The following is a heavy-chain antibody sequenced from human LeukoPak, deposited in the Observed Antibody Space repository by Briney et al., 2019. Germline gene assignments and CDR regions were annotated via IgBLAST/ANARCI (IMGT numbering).Heavy chain of an antibody. CDR3: AKDRNSGTYWDY. D-gene: IGHD1-26*01. CDR2: ISGSGGST. CDR1: GFTFSTYD. J-gene: IGHJ4*02. Sequence: PGGSLRLSCAASGFTFSTYDMSWVRQAPGKGLEWVSAISGSGGSTYYADSVKGRFTISRDNSKNTLYLEMNSLRAEDTAVYYCAKDRNSGTYWDYWGQGTLVTVSS. V-gene: IGHV3-23*01.